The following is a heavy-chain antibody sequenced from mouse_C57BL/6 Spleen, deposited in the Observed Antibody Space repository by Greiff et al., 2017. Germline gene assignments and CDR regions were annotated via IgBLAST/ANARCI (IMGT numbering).Heavy chain of an antibody. Sequence: QVQLQQPGAELVMPGASVKLSCKASGYTFTSYWMHWVKQRPGQGLEWIGEIDPSDSYTNYNQKFKGKSTLTVDKSSSTADMQLSSLTSEDSAVYDCARGSNSYYFDYWGQGTTLTVSS. CDR1: GYTFTSYW. CDR3: ARGSNSYYFDY. V-gene: IGHV1-69*01. J-gene: IGHJ2*01. D-gene: IGHD2-5*01. CDR2: IDPSDSYT.